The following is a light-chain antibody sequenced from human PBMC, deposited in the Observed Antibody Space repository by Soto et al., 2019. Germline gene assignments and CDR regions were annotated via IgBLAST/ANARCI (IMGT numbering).Light chain of an antibody. V-gene: IGLV1-40*01. CDR1: SSNIGAGYD. J-gene: IGLJ3*02. CDR2: GNN. CDR3: QSYDSSLGGGV. Sequence: QSVLTQPTSVSGAPGQRVTISCTGSSSNIGAGYDVHWYQQLPGTAPKLLIYGNNNRPSGVPDRFSGSKSDTSASLAITGLQAGDEADYYCQSYDSSLGGGVFGGGTQLTVL.